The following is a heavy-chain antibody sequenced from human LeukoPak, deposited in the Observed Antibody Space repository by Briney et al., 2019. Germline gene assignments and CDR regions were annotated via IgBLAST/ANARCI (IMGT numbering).Heavy chain of an antibody. Sequence: GGCLRLSCAASEFTFSSLAMTWVRQAPGKGLEWVSSISGSGGTTQYADSVQGRFAISRDNSKNTLYLQMDSLRVEDTAVYFCARDPNGDYIGTFDMWGRGTMVSVSS. J-gene: IGHJ3*02. CDR2: ISGSGGTT. CDR3: ARDPNGDYIGTFDM. V-gene: IGHV3-23*01. CDR1: EFTFSSLA. D-gene: IGHD4-17*01.